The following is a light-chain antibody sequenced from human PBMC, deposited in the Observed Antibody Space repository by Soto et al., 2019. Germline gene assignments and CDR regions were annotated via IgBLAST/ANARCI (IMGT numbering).Light chain of an antibody. CDR1: QSISSW. CDR3: QQYNSYPLT. Sequence: DIQMTQSPSTLSASIGDRVTITCRASQSISSWLAWYQQKPGKAPKLLIYDVSSLSGVPSRFSGSGSGTEFTLTISNLQPDDFATYYCQQYNSYPLTFGGGTKVDIK. V-gene: IGKV1-5*01. J-gene: IGKJ4*01. CDR2: DVS.